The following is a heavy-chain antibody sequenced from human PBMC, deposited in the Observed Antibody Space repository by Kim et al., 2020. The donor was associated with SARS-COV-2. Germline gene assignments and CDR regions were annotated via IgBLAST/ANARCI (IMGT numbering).Heavy chain of an antibody. CDR3: ARDYGDFDY. D-gene: IGHD3-10*01. Sequence: DDDIRYSPSLKNRLTITKDTAKHQVVLTLTNLDPVDTATYYCARDYGDFDYWGQGILVTVSS. J-gene: IGHJ4*02. CDR2: DDDI. V-gene: IGHV2-5*02.